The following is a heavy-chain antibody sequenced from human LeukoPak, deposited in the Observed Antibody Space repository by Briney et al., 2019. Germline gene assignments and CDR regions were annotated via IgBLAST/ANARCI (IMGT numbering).Heavy chain of an antibody. CDR3: SLLVPAAIEGNWFDP. CDR2: IIPIFGTA. D-gene: IGHD2-2*02. Sequence: SVKVSCKASGGTFSSYAISWVRQAPGQGLEWMGGIIPIFGTANYAQKFQGRVTITTDESTSTAYMELSSLRSEDTAVYYCSLLVPAAIEGNWFDPWGQGTLVTVSS. V-gene: IGHV1-69*05. CDR1: GGTFSSYA. J-gene: IGHJ5*02.